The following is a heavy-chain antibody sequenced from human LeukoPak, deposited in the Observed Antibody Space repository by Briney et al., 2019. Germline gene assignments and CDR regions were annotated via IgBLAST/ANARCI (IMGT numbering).Heavy chain of an antibody. CDR2: IYYRGST. Sequence: SETLSLTCTVSGGSVSTYYWSWIRQPPGKGLEWIGYIYYRGSTNYNPSLKSRVTISVDTSTNQFSLELSSVAAADTAVYYCARDTYYYDSSGYWADYWGQGTLVTVSS. J-gene: IGHJ4*02. D-gene: IGHD3-22*01. CDR1: GGSVSTYY. V-gene: IGHV4-59*02. CDR3: ARDTYYYDSSGYWADY.